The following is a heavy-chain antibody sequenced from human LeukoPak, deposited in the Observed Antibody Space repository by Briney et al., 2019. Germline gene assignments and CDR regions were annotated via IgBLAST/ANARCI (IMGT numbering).Heavy chain of an antibody. J-gene: IGHJ4*02. CDR2: IYYSGST. Sequence: PSETLSLTCTVSGGSISSSSYYWGWIRQPPGKGLEWIGSIYYSGSTYYNPSLKSRVTISVDTSKNQFSLKLSSVTAADTAVYYCARGTLRYFDKGWGQGTLVTVSS. CDR1: GGSISSSSYY. D-gene: IGHD3-9*01. V-gene: IGHV4-39*07. CDR3: ARGTLRYFDKG.